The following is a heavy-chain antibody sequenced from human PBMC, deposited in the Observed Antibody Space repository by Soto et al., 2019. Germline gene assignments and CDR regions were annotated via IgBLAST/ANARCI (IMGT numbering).Heavy chain of an antibody. J-gene: IGHJ4*02. V-gene: IGHV3-7*05. CDR3: VKDEPYAYYDN. CDR1: GFTFSSSW. Sequence: EVHLVESGGGLVQPGGSLRLSCAASGFTFSSSWMTWVRQAPGKGLEYVASINEGGNNKQYMASVKGRFTISRDNAANSVYLQLNSLSAEDSAIYYCVKDEPYAYYDNWGQGTLVTVSS. D-gene: IGHD3-3*01. CDR2: INEGGNNK.